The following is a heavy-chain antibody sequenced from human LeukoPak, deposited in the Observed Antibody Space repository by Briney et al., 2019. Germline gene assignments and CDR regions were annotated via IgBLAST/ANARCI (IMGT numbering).Heavy chain of an antibody. J-gene: IGHJ5*02. V-gene: IGHV6-1*01. D-gene: IGHD2-2*01. CDR1: GDSVSSNSIT. CDR3: ARRLTQYDCFDP. CDR2: TYYRSTWYN. Sequence: SQTLSLTCAISGDSVSSNSITWNWIRQSPSRGLEWLGRTYYRSTWYNDYAVSVRGRITVNPDTSKNQFSLHLNSVTLEDTAVYYCARRLTQYDCFDPWGQGILVTVSS.